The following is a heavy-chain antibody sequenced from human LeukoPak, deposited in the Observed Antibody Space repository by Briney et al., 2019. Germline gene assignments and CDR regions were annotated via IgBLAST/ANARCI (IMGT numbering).Heavy chain of an antibody. V-gene: IGHV4-34*01. CDR1: GGSFSGYY. D-gene: IGHD6-13*01. Sequence: SETLSLTCAVYGGSFSGYYWSWIRQPPGKGLEWIGEINHRGSTNYNPSLKSRVTISVDTSKNQFSLKLSSVTAADTAVYYCARGRGAAAGIGVRSWFDPWGQGTLVTVSS. CDR2: INHRGST. CDR3: ARGRGAAAGIGVRSWFDP. J-gene: IGHJ5*02.